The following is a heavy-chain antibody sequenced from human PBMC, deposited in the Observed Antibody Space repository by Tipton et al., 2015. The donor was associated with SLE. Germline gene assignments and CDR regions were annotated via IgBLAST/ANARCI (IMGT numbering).Heavy chain of an antibody. CDR3: AKDLYSGNYYDAFDI. V-gene: IGHV3-74*01. CDR1: GFTFSSYW. CDR2: INSDGSST. J-gene: IGHJ3*02. D-gene: IGHD1-26*01. Sequence: SLRLSCAASGFTFSSYWMYWVRQAPGKGPVWVSRINSDGSSTTYADSVKGRFTTSRDNAKNTLFLQMNRLRAEDTAVYFCAKDLYSGNYYDAFDIWDQGTMVTVSS.